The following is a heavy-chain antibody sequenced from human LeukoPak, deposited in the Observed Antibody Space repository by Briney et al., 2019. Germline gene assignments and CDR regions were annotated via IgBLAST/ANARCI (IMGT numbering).Heavy chain of an antibody. CDR2: ISSSGGAI. CDR1: GFTFSDYY. J-gene: IGHJ4*02. V-gene: IGHV3-11*04. CDR3: ASVDKGMIDC. Sequence: PGGSLRLSCAASGFTFSDYYMSWIRQAPGKGLGWLSYISSSGGAIYYADSVMGRFSISRDNAKNSVYLQMSSLRAEDTAVYYCASVDKGMIDCWGQGTLVTVSS. D-gene: IGHD5-12*01.